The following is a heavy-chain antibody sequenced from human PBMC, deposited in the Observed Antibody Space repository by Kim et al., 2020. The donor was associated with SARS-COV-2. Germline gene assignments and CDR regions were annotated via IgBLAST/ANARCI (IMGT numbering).Heavy chain of an antibody. J-gene: IGHJ2*01. D-gene: IGHD3-22*01. Sequence: SETLSLTCTVSGGSISSYYWSWIRQPPGKGLEWIGYIYYSGSTNYNPSLKSRVTISVDTSKNQFSLKLSSVTAADTAVYYCARVGGSYDSSGYPLRRWYFDLWGRGTLVTVSS. CDR1: GGSISSYY. V-gene: IGHV4-59*01. CDR2: IYYSGST. CDR3: ARVGGSYDSSGYPLRRWYFDL.